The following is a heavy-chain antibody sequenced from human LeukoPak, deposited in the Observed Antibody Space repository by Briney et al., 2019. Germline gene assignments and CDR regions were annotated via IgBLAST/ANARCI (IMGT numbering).Heavy chain of an antibody. CDR3: AREGSTYYYGSGSYYRFDY. J-gene: IGHJ4*02. CDR2: ISAYNGNT. D-gene: IGHD3-10*01. V-gene: IGHV1-18*01. Sequence: GASVKVSCKASGGTFSSYAISWVRQAPGQGLEWMGWISAYNGNTNYAQKLQGRVTMTTDTSTSTAYMELRSLRSDDTAVYYCAREGSTYYYGSGSYYRFDYWGQGTLVTVSS. CDR1: GGTFSSYA.